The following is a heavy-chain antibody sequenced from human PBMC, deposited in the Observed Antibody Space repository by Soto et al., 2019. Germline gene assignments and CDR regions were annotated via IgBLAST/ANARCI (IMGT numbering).Heavy chain of an antibody. CDR2: ISGSGGST. V-gene: IGHV3-23*01. CDR3: AKGTGYYDGSAYPN. J-gene: IGHJ4*02. D-gene: IGHD3-22*01. Sequence: EVQLLESGGGLVQPGGSLRLSCAVSGFTFSSYAMTWVRQAPGKGLEWVSAISGSGGSTHYADSVKGRFTISRDNSKNKLYLQMNSLRAEATAVYYCAKGTGYYDGSAYPNWGQGTLVTGSS. CDR1: GFTFSSYA.